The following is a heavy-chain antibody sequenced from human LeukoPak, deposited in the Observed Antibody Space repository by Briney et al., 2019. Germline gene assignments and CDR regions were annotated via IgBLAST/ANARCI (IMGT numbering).Heavy chain of an antibody. J-gene: IGHJ6*02. CDR3: AREWGMDV. CDR2: IKSDGTTT. Sequence: PGGSLRLSCAASGFTFSNYGMQWVRQVSGKGLVWVSRIKSDGTTTGHADFVKGRFTISRDNAKNTLYLQMNSLRAEDTAVYYCAREWGMDVGGQGTTVTVSS. V-gene: IGHV3-74*01. CDR1: GFTFSNYG.